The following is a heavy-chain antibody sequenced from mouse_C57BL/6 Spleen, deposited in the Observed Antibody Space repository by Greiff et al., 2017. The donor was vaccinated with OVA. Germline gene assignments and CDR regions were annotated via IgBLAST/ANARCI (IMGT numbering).Heavy chain of an antibody. V-gene: IGHV1-52*01. Sequence: VKLQQPGAELVRPGSSVKLSCKASGYTFTSYWMHWVKQRPIQGLEWIGNIDPSDSETHYNQKFKDKATLTVDKSSSTAYMQLSSLTSEDSAVYYCARERSSGYGFAYWGQGTLVTVSA. CDR2: IDPSDSET. D-gene: IGHD3-2*02. CDR3: ARERSSGYGFAY. CDR1: GYTFTSYW. J-gene: IGHJ3*01.